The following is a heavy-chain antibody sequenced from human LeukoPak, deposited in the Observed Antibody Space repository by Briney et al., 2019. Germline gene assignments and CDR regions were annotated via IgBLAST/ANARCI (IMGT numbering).Heavy chain of an antibody. Sequence: GGSLGLSCAASGFTFSSYGMHWVRQAPGKGLEWVAVIWYDGSNKYYADSVKGRFTISRDNSKNTLYLQMNSLRAEDTAVYYCARESQRGVLRYSSSWYDFDYWGQGTLVTVSS. V-gene: IGHV3-33*01. CDR2: IWYDGSNK. J-gene: IGHJ4*02. CDR1: GFTFSSYG. D-gene: IGHD6-13*01. CDR3: ARESQRGVLRYSSSWYDFDY.